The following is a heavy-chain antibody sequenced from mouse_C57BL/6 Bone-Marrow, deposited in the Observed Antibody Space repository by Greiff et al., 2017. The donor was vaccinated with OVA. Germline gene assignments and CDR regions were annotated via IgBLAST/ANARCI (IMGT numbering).Heavy chain of an antibody. CDR3: ARGYF. CDR2: ICPGDGDT. V-gene: IGHV1-80*01. Sequence: QVQLKQSGAELVKPGASVEISCKASGFAFSGYWMNWVQQRPGKGLEWIGQICPGDGDTNYNGKFKGKATLTADKSSSTAYMQRSSLTAEDSSVYVCARGYFWGQGTTLTVSS. J-gene: IGHJ2*01. CDR1: GFAFSGYW.